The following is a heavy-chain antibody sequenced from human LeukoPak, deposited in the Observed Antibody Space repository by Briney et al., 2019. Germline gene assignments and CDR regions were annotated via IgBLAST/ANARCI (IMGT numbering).Heavy chain of an antibody. Sequence: PSETLSLTCTVSTGSVTTAHWDWSWIRQPAGKGLEWIARVYISGDIKNNPSLRTRVLMSLDASQHQFSLRLTSVTAADCAVYYCARRIAEVGGGTSYFDTWGQGTLVTVSS. V-gene: IGHV4-4*07. CDR1: TGSVTTAH. CDR3: ARRIAEVGGGTSYFDT. D-gene: IGHD3-16*01. CDR2: VYISGDI. J-gene: IGHJ4*02.